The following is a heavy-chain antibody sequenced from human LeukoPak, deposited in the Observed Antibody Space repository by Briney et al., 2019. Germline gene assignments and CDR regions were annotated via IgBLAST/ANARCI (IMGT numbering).Heavy chain of an antibody. V-gene: IGHV1-8*01. CDR1: GYTFTSSD. CDR3: ARGAAAGFDY. D-gene: IGHD6-13*01. J-gene: IGHJ4*02. Sequence: ASVKVSCKTSGYTFTSSDINWVRQATGQGLEWMGWMNPNSGNTGYAQKFQGRVTITRNTSISTAYMELSSLRSEDTAVYYCARGAAAGFDYWGQGTLVTVSS. CDR2: MNPNSGNT.